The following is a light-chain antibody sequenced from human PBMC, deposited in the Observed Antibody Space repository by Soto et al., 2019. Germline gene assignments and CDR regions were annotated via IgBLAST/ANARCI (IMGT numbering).Light chain of an antibody. CDR1: QRVSNNY. CDR3: QVDGGSPWT. Sequence: EIVLTQSPGTLSLSPGERATLSCRASQRVSNNYLAWYQQKPGQAPRLLFYGASTRATDFPDRFSGSGSGTDFTLTISRLEPEDSAVYYCQVDGGSPWTFGQGTRVEIK. J-gene: IGKJ1*01. V-gene: IGKV3-20*01. CDR2: GAS.